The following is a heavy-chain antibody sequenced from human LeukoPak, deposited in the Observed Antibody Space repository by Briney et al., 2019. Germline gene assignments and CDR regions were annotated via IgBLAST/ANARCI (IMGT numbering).Heavy chain of an antibody. CDR2: ITDSGNT. V-gene: IGHV3-23*01. J-gene: IGHJ3*02. CDR1: GFTFSNYG. CDR3: AREGVTMIGDAFDI. D-gene: IGHD3-22*01. Sequence: PGGSLRLSCAASGFTFSNYGMSWVRQAQGKGLEWVSAITDSGNTFYADSVKGRFTISRDNSKNTVNLQMDSLRVEDTAMYYCAREGVTMIGDAFDIWGQGTMVTVSS.